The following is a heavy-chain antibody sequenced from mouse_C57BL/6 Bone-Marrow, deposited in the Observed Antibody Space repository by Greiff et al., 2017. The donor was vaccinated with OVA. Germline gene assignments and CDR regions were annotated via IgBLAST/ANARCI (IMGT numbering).Heavy chain of an antibody. Sequence: EVQLVESGGGLVKPGGSLKLSCAASGFTFSSYTMSWVRQTPEKRLEWVATISGGGGNTYYPASVTGRFPIYRDNAKNTLYLQMSSLRSEDTALYYCARQSNYVSWFAYWGQGTLVTVSA. CDR1: GFTFSSYT. D-gene: IGHD2-5*01. CDR2: ISGGGGNT. CDR3: ARQSNYVSWFAY. V-gene: IGHV5-9*01. J-gene: IGHJ3*01.